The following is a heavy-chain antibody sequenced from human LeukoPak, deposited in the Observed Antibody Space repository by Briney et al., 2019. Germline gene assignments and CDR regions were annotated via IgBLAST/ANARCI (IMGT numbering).Heavy chain of an antibody. CDR2: IYTSGST. CDR1: GGSISSYY. V-gene: IGHV4-4*09. J-gene: IGHJ6*03. CDR3: ARLGGSIAARPGYYYYMDV. D-gene: IGHD6-6*01. Sequence: PSETLSLTCTVSGGSISSYYWSWIRQPPGKGLEWIGCIYTSGSTNYNPSLKSRVTISVDTSKNQFSLKLSSVTAADTAVYYCARLGGSIAARPGYYYYMDVWGKGTTVTVSS.